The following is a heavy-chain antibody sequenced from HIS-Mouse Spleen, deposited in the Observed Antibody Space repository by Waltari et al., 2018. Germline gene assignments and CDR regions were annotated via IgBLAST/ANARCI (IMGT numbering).Heavy chain of an antibody. V-gene: IGHV4-39*01. CDR2: IYYSGST. CDR3: ARKRTASGWFDP. Sequence: QLQLQESGPGLVKPSETLSLTCTVSGGSISISSYYWGWIRQPPGKGLEWIGSIYYSGSTYYNPSLKSRVTISVDTSKNQFSLKLSSVTAADTAVYYCARKRTASGWFDPWGQGTLVTVSS. J-gene: IGHJ5*02. D-gene: IGHD2-21*02. CDR1: GGSISISSYY.